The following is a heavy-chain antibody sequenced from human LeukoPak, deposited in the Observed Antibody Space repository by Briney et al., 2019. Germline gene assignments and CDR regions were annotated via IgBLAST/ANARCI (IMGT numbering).Heavy chain of an antibody. CDR1: GFTFSSYA. D-gene: IGHD2-2*01. CDR2: ISYDGSNK. Sequence: GRSLRLSCAASGFTFSSYAMHWVRQAPGKGLEWVAVISYDGSNKYYADSVKGRFTISRDNSKNTLYLQMNSLRAEDTAVYYCARDRTNMRYCSSTSCYGYYYGMDVWGQGTTVTVSS. V-gene: IGHV3-30-3*01. CDR3: ARDRTNMRYCSSTSCYGYYYGMDV. J-gene: IGHJ6*02.